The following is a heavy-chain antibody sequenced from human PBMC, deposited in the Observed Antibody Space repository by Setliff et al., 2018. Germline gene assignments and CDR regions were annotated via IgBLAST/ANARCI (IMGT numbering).Heavy chain of an antibody. CDR2: IYYSGST. CDR1: GGSISSYY. J-gene: IGHJ2*01. V-gene: IGHV4-59*01. CDR3: ARATYTAMVNY. D-gene: IGHD5-18*01. Sequence: PSETLSLTCTVSGGSISSYYWSWIRQPPGKGLEWIGYIYYSGSTNYNPSLKSRVTISVDTSKNQFSLKLSSVTAADTAVYYCARATYTAMVNYWGRGTLVTVSS.